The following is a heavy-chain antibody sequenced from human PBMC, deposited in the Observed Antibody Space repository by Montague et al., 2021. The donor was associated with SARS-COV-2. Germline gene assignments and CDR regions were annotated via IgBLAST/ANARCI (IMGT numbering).Heavy chain of an antibody. Sequence: SETLSLTCDFSDGSVSAYFWSWVRQLPGKGLEWIGQVDRSGTAHYRPSXXSRLTLSVDTSNNQVSLNLTSVTATDTATYYCARGRDSGTYFGTKYYFQCGLDVWGQGTTVTVSS. CDR3: ARGRDSGTYFGTKYYFQCGLDV. CDR1: DGSVSAYF. CDR2: VDRSGTA. V-gene: IGHV4-34*01. D-gene: IGHD3-10*01. J-gene: IGHJ6*02.